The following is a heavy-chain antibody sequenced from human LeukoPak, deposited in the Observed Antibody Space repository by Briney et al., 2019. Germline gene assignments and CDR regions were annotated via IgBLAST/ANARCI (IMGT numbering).Heavy chain of an antibody. CDR1: GFALINYN. J-gene: IGHJ4*02. D-gene: IGHD2-2*03. CDR2: LNPTATSV. Sequence: GGSLRLSCVASGFALINYNMIWVRQAPGKEPEWISILNPTATSVMYADSLKGRFSVSRDNAKNTFFLHMNGLTVEDTAMYYCARDRGWIRDYWGRGTPVTVSS. CDR3: ARDRGWIRDY. V-gene: IGHV3-11*01.